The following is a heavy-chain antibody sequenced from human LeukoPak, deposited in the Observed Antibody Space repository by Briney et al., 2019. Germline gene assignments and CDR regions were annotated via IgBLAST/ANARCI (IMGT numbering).Heavy chain of an antibody. V-gene: IGHV5-10-1*01. D-gene: IGHD3-9*01. CDR1: GYSFTSYW. J-gene: IGHJ5*02. CDR3: ARQKGSILTGYSNNWFDP. CDR2: IDPSDSYT. Sequence: GESLKISCKGSGYSFTSYWISWVRQMPGKGLEWMGRIDPSDSYTNYSPPFQGHVTISADKSISTAYLQWSSLKASDTAMYYCARQKGSILTGYSNNWFDPWGQGTLVTVSS.